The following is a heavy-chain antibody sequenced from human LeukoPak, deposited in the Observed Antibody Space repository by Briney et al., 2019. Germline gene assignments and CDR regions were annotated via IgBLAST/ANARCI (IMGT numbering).Heavy chain of an antibody. CDR1: GFTFSSYG. V-gene: IGHV3-30*18. CDR3: AKDTLN. CDR2: ISYDGSNK. J-gene: IGHJ4*02. Sequence: GGSLRLSCAASGFTFSSYGMHWVRQAPGKGLEWVAVISYDGSNKYYADSVKGRFTISRDNSKNTLYPQMNSLRAEDTALYYCAKDTLNWGQGTLVTVSS.